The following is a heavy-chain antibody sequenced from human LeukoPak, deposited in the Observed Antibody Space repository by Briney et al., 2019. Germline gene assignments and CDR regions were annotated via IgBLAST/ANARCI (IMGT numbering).Heavy chain of an antibody. CDR3: ARGDNTVVVVPNTLDY. Sequence: ASVKVSCKASGYAFKDYYMHWVRQAPGQGLEWMAWVNPNSGGTHYAQKFQGRVSMTRDTSTSTAYMELRGLKSDDAAVYYCARGDNTVVVVPNTLDYWSQGTLVIVSS. J-gene: IGHJ4*02. D-gene: IGHD2-21*01. CDR1: GYAFKDYY. V-gene: IGHV1-2*02. CDR2: VNPNSGGT.